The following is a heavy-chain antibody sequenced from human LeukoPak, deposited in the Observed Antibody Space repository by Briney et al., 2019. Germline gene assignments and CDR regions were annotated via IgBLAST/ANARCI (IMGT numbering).Heavy chain of an antibody. CDR1: GGSSSNSY. J-gene: IGHJ5*02. CDR3: AAAYYNWFDP. Sequence: PSETLSLTCTVSGGSSSNSYWNWIRQPPGKGLEWIGYIHYSGITNYNPSLKSRVTMSVDTSKNQFSLKLSSVTAADTPVYYCAAAYYNWFDPWGQGTLVTVSS. V-gene: IGHV4-59*08. CDR2: IHYSGIT. D-gene: IGHD6-13*01.